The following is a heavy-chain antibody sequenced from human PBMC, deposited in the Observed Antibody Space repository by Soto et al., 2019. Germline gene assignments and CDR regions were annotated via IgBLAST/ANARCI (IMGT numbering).Heavy chain of an antibody. Sequence: PGGSLRLSCAASGFTFSDYYMSWIRQAPGKGLEWVSYISSSSSHTNYADSVKGRFTISRDNAKNSLYLQMNSLRAEDTAVYYCARFVGLGYYGSGSSNWFDPWGQGTLVTVSS. V-gene: IGHV3-11*06. CDR3: ARFVGLGYYGSGSSNWFDP. CDR2: ISSSSSHT. CDR1: GFTFSDYY. J-gene: IGHJ5*02. D-gene: IGHD3-10*01.